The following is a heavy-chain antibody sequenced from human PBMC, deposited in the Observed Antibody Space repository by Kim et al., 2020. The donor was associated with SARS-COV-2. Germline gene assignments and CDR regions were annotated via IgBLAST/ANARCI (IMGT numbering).Heavy chain of an antibody. D-gene: IGHD3-10*01. CDR1: GGSISSSSYY. CDR2: IYYSGST. V-gene: IGHV4-39*01. Sequence: SETLSLTCTVSGGSISSSSYYWGWIRQPPGKGLEWIGSIYYSGSTYYNPSLKSRVTISVDTSKNQFSLKLSSVTAADTAVYYCARHSSYGSGSYEDVTYTHLDYWGQGTLVTVSS. CDR3: ARHSSYGSGSYEDVTYTHLDY. J-gene: IGHJ4*02.